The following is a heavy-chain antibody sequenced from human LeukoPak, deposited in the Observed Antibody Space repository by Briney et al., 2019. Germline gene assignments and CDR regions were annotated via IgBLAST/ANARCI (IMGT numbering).Heavy chain of an antibody. CDR2: ISGSDSGT. J-gene: IGHJ4*02. CDR3: ARLYCSGGSCYSVDY. D-gene: IGHD2-15*01. Sequence: GGSLRLSCAASGFTFTNYAMSWVRQAPGMGLEWVSGISGSDSGTYYADSVKGRFTISRDNSRNTLYLQIDSLRAEDTAVYYCARLYCSGGSCYSVDYWGQGTLVTVSS. V-gene: IGHV3-23*01. CDR1: GFTFTNYA.